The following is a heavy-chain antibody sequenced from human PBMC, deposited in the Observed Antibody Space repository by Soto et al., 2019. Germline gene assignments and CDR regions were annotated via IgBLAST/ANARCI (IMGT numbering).Heavy chain of an antibody. J-gene: IGHJ6*02. CDR2: FDPEDGET. Sequence: GASVKVSCKVSGYTLTELSMHWVRQAPGKGLEWMGGFDPEDGETIYAQKFQGRVTMTEDTSTDTAYMELSSLRSGDTAVYYCATGYSSGYYPGGYYYYGMDVWGQGTTVTVSS. V-gene: IGHV1-24*01. CDR3: ATGYSSGYYPGGYYYYGMDV. D-gene: IGHD3-22*01. CDR1: GYTLTELS.